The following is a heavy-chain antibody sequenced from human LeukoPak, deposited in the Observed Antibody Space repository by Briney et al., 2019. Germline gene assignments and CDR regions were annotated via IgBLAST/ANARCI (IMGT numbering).Heavy chain of an antibody. CDR3: ARAPGANSGYHYWYFDL. Sequence: GGSLRLSCAASGFTFSSYEMNWVRQAPGKGLEWVSYVSSSTTTIKYTDSVKGRSTISRDNAKNSLYLQMNSLRAEDTALYYCARAPGANSGYHYWYFDLWGRGTLVTASS. D-gene: IGHD5-12*01. CDR1: GFTFSSYE. J-gene: IGHJ2*01. V-gene: IGHV3-48*03. CDR2: VSSSTTTI.